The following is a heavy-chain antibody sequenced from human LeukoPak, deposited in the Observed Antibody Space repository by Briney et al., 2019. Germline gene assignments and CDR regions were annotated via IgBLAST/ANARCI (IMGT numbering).Heavy chain of an antibody. CDR3: ARAGYCSSASCNNKGWFDP. Sequence: GGSLRLSCAASGFTFSSYTMNWVRQPPGKGLEWVSNVGTSSTTIYYADSVKGRFTISRDNAKNSLYLQMNSLRAEDTAVYFCARAGYCSSASCNNKGWFDPWGQGTLVTVSS. CDR1: GFTFSSYT. CDR2: VGTSSTTI. D-gene: IGHD2-2*02. V-gene: IGHV3-48*04. J-gene: IGHJ5*02.